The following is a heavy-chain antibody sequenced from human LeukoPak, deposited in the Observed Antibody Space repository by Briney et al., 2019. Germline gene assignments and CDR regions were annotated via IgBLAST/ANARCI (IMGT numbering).Heavy chain of an antibody. CDR1: GFTFSSFS. V-gene: IGHV3-21*01. CDR2: ITSSSNYI. J-gene: IGHJ4*02. CDR3: ARDLRL. Sequence: GGSLRLSCAASGFTFSSFSMNWVRQAPGKGLEWVSSITSSSNYIYYASSVRGRFTITRDNAKNSLYLQMNSLRAEDAAVYYCARDLRLWGQGTLVTVSS.